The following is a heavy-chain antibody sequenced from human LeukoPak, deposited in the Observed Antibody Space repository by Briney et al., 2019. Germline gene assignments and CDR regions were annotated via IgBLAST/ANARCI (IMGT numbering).Heavy chain of an antibody. Sequence: SVKVSCKASGGTFSSYAISWVRQAPGQGLEWMGGIIPIFGTANYAQKFQGRVTITADESTSTAYMELSSLRSEDSAVYYCASYYYDSSGYPAPLDHWGQGTLVTVSS. V-gene: IGHV1-69*13. CDR1: GGTFSSYA. J-gene: IGHJ4*02. CDR3: ASYYYDSSGYPAPLDH. D-gene: IGHD3-22*01. CDR2: IIPIFGTA.